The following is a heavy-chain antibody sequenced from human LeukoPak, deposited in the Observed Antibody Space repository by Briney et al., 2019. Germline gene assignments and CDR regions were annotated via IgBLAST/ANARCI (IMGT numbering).Heavy chain of an antibody. Sequence: ASVKVSCKASGYTFTSYDINWVRQATGQGLEWMGWMNPNSGNTGYAQKFQGRVTMTRNTSISTAYMELSSLRSEDTVVYYCAIQRYSSSSGDFDYWGQGTLVTVSS. D-gene: IGHD6-6*01. CDR2: MNPNSGNT. V-gene: IGHV1-8*01. CDR3: AIQRYSSSSGDFDY. J-gene: IGHJ4*02. CDR1: GYTFTSYD.